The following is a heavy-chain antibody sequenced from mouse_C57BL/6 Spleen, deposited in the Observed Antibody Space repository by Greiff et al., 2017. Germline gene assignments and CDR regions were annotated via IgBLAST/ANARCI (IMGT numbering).Heavy chain of an antibody. CDR2: IDPSDSYT. D-gene: IGHD1-1*01. V-gene: IGHV1-69*01. Sequence: QVQLQQSGAELVMPGASVKLSCKASGYTFTSYWMHWVKQRPGQGLEWIGEIDPSDSYTNYNQKFKGKSTLTVDKSSSTAYMQLSSLTSEDSAVYYVARLGGSSRFEYWGQGTTLPVSS. J-gene: IGHJ2*01. CDR1: GYTFTSYW. CDR3: ARLGGSSRFEY.